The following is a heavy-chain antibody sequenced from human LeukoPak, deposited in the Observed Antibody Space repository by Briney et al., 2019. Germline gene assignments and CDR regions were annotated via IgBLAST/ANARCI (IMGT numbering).Heavy chain of an antibody. J-gene: IGHJ6*02. Sequence: PGGSPRLSCAASGFTFSSYAISWVRQAPGKGLEWVSAISGSGGSTYYADSVKGRFTISRDNSKNTLYLQMNSLRAEDTAVYYCAKYPITMIVVVITGYGMDVWGQGTTVTVSS. CDR3: AKYPITMIVVVITGYGMDV. D-gene: IGHD3-22*01. CDR2: ISGSGGST. V-gene: IGHV3-23*01. CDR1: GFTFSSYA.